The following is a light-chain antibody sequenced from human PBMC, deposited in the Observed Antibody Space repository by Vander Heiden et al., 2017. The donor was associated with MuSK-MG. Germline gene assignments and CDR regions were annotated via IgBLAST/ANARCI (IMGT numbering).Light chain of an antibody. CDR1: QSISSW. V-gene: IGKV1-5*01. Sequence: DIQMTQSPSTLSASVGDRVTITCRASQSISSWLAWYQHKPGKAPKLLIYDASSFESGVPSRFSGSGSGTEFTLTISSLQPDDFATYYCQQDNSYSRTFGQGTKVEIK. CDR2: DAS. J-gene: IGKJ1*01. CDR3: QQDNSYSRT.